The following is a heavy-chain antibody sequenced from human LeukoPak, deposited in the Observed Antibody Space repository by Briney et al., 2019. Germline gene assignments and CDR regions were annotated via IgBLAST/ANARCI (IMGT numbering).Heavy chain of an antibody. D-gene: IGHD6-6*01. Sequence: SGTLSLTCDVSGGSITQTNYWTWVRQPPGKGLEWIGEVNLQGGTNYNPSLLRRVAISVDTSANHVSLQMTSVTAADTAVYYCARVDPDSSSTLEVFDYWGQGTLVTVSS. CDR1: GGSITQTNY. CDR3: ARVDPDSSSTLEVFDY. V-gene: IGHV4-4*02. CDR2: VNLQGGT. J-gene: IGHJ4*02.